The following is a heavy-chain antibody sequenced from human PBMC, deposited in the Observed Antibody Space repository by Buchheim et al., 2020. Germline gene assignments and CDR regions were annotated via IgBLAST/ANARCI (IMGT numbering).Heavy chain of an antibody. V-gene: IGHV3-48*02. CDR2: ISSSSSTI. J-gene: IGHJ6*02. Sequence: EVQLVESGGGLVQPGGSLRLSCAASGFTFSSYSMNWVRQAPGKGLEWVSYISSSSSTIYYADSVKGRFTISRDNAKNSLYLQMNSLRDEDTAVYYCARDLVVVVAATPAYYYYYGMDVWGQGTT. CDR3: ARDLVVVVAATPAYYYYYGMDV. CDR1: GFTFSSYS. D-gene: IGHD2-15*01.